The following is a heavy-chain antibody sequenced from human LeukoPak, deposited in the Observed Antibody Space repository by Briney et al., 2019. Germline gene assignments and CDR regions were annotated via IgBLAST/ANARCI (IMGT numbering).Heavy chain of an antibody. CDR2: IYHSGST. J-gene: IGHJ4*02. CDR1: GGSISSGGYS. Sequence: KSSQTLSLTCAVSGGSISSGGYSWSWIRQPPGKGLEWIGYIYHSGSTYYNPSLKSRVTISVDRSKNQFSLKLSSVTAADTAVYYCARVRTLHDYGDYDYFDYWGQGTLVTVSS. D-gene: IGHD4-17*01. V-gene: IGHV4-30-2*01. CDR3: ARVRTLHDYGDYDYFDY.